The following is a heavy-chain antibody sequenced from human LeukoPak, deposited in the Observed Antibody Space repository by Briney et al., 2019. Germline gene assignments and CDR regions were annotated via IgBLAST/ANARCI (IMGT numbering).Heavy chain of an antibody. V-gene: IGHV1-46*01. CDR3: ARARAYCGGDCYSGPYYYYMDV. J-gene: IGHJ6*03. CDR1: GYTFTSYY. Sequence: ASVKVSCKASGYTFTSYYMHWVRQAPGQGLEWMGIINPSGGSTSYAQKFQGRVTMTRDMSTSTVYMELSSLRSEDTAVYYCARARAYCGGDCYSGPYYYYMDVWGKGTTVTVSS. CDR2: INPSGGST. D-gene: IGHD2-21*02.